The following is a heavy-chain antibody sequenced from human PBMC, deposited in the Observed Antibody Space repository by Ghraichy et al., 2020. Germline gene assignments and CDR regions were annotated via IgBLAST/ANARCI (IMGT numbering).Heavy chain of an antibody. J-gene: IGHJ6*02. CDR2: IYWNDDK. Sequence: SGPTLVKPTQTLTLTCTFSGFSLSTSGVGVGWIRQPPGKALEWLALIYWNDDKRYSPSLKSRLTITKDTSKNQVVLTMTNMDPVDTATYYCAHTGRWLQSLDYYYGMDVWGQGTTVTVSS. V-gene: IGHV2-5*01. CDR3: AHTGRWLQSLDYYYGMDV. CDR1: GFSLSTSGVG. D-gene: IGHD5-24*01.